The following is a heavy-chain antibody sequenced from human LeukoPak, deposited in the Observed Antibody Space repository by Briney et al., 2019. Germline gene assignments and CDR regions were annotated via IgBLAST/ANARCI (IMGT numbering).Heavy chain of an antibody. Sequence: ASVKVSCKAYGYTFTSYGISWVRQAPGQGLEWMGWISAYNGNTNYAQKLQGRVTMTTDTSTSTAYMELRSLRSDDTAVYYCAISPSIAVAGTMGDYWGQGTLVTVSS. D-gene: IGHD6-19*01. J-gene: IGHJ4*02. CDR3: AISPSIAVAGTMGDY. V-gene: IGHV1-18*01. CDR1: GYTFTSYG. CDR2: ISAYNGNT.